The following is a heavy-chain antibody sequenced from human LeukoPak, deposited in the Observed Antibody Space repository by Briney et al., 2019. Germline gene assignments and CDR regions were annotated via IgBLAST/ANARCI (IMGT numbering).Heavy chain of an antibody. D-gene: IGHD3-22*01. CDR1: GYTFTSYD. V-gene: IGHV1-8*01. CDR3: ARVVNYYYDSSGYALDAFDI. CDR2: MSPNSGNT. Sequence: ASVKVSCKASGYTFTSYDINWVRQATGQGLEWMGWMSPNSGNTGYAQKFQGRVTMTRNTSISTAYMELSSLRSEDTAVYYCARVVNYYYDSSGYALDAFDIWGQGTMVTVSS. J-gene: IGHJ3*02.